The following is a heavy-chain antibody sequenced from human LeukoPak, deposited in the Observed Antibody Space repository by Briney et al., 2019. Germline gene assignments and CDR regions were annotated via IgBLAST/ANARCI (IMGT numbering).Heavy chain of an antibody. CDR3: ARDGYYDSSGPPDS. V-gene: IGHV3-66*01. Sequence: GGSLRLSCAASGFTVSSSYMSWVRQAPGKGLEWVSVIHSGGATYYADSVKGRFTVSRDNSKNTLYLQMNSLRAEDTAVYYCARDGYYDSSGPPDSWGQGTLVTVSS. CDR1: GFTVSSSY. D-gene: IGHD3-22*01. CDR2: IHSGGAT. J-gene: IGHJ5*01.